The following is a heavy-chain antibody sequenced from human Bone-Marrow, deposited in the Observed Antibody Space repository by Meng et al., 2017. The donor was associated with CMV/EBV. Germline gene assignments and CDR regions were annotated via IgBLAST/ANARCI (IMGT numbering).Heavy chain of an antibody. Sequence: GESLKISWAASGFTFSNDSMRWVRQAPGKGLEWVGRIKSKIEGGTTDYAAPVKGRFTISRDDAKNTLHLQKITLKTYDTAVYYCTTDAFVVVVGATRGFGYWGQGTLVTVSS. CDR2: IKSKIEGGTT. J-gene: IGHJ4*02. V-gene: IGHV3-15*01. CDR1: GFTFSNDS. D-gene: IGHD2-15*01. CDR3: TTDAFVVVVGATRGFGY.